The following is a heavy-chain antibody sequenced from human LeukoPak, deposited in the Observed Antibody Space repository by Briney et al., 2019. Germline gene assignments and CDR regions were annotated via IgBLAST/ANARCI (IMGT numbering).Heavy chain of an antibody. D-gene: IGHD3-22*01. CDR2: ISSSSSYI. J-gene: IGHJ4*02. V-gene: IGHV3-21*01. CDR3: ARDRYHYYDSSGYYRFDY. CDR1: GFTFSSYS. Sequence: GGSLRLSCAASGFTFSSYSMNWVRQAPGKGLEWVSSISSSSSYIYYADSVKGRFTISRDNAKNSLYLQMNSLGAEDTAVYYCARDRYHYYDSSGYYRFDYWGQGTLVTVSS.